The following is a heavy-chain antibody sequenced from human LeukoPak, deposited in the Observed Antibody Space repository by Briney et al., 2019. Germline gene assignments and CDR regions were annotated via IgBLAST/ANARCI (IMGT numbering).Heavy chain of an antibody. CDR3: ARDFIGYYYGMDV. Sequence: GGSLRLSCAASGFTFSTYNMNWVRQAPGKGLEWVSHITSSSTNIYYADSVKGRFTISRDNAKNSLYLQMNSLRAEDTAVYYCARDFIGYYYGMDVWGQGTTVTVSS. CDR1: GFTFSTYN. J-gene: IGHJ6*02. V-gene: IGHV3-21*05. CDR2: ITSSSTNI.